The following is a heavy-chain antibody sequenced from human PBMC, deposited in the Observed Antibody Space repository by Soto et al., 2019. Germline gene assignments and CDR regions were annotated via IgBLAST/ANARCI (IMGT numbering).Heavy chain of an antibody. Sequence: QVQLQASGPGLVKPSETLSLTCTVSGGSINNYYWSWIRQPPGAGLEWIGYIHYSGTTNYNPSLMSRVTISMDTSKNQFSLKLTSMTAADTAVYYWARRWSGIDYWGQGTLVTVSS. J-gene: IGHJ4*02. CDR1: GGSINNYY. V-gene: IGHV4-59*01. D-gene: IGHD3-3*01. CDR3: ARRWSGIDY. CDR2: IHYSGTT.